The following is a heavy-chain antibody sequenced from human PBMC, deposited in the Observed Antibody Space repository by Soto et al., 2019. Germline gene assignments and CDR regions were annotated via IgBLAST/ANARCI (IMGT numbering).Heavy chain of an antibody. J-gene: IGHJ6*02. CDR2: IIPIFGTA. CDR3: ARVFYNPGYSGYDAHRPHYYYGMDV. CDR1: GGTFSSYA. D-gene: IGHD5-12*01. V-gene: IGHV1-69*13. Sequence: SVKGSFKASGGTFSSYAISWVRQAPVQGLEWMGGIIPIFGTANYAQKFQGRVTITADESTSTAYMELSSLRSEDTAVYYCARVFYNPGYSGYDAHRPHYYYGMDVWGQGTKVTVYS.